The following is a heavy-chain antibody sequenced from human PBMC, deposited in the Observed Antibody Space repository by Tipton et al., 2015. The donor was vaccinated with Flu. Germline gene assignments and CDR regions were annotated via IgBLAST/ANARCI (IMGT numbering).Heavy chain of an antibody. J-gene: IGHJ4*02. D-gene: IGHD1-26*01. V-gene: IGHV4-59*08. CDR3: ARRAPNSGTFYFDY. Sequence: TLSLTCTVSGGSINSYYWSWIRQPPGKGLEWIGYIYYSGSTTYNPSLKSQVTISVDTSKNQFSLKLSSVTAADTAIYYCARRAPNSGTFYFDYWGQGTLVTVSS. CDR2: IYYSGST. CDR1: GGSINSYY.